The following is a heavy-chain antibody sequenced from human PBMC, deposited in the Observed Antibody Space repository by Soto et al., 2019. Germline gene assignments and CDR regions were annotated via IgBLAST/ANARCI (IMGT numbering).Heavy chain of an antibody. CDR1: GGTFSSYA. CDR2: IIPIFGTA. D-gene: IGHD3-10*01. CDR3: ARELYYYGSGSAYGMDV. Sequence: SVKVSCKASGGTFSSYAISWVRQAPGQGLEWMGGIIPIFGTANYAQKFQGRVTITADESTSTAYMELSSLRSEDTAVYYCARELYYYGSGSAYGMDVWGQGTPVTVS. J-gene: IGHJ6*02. V-gene: IGHV1-69*13.